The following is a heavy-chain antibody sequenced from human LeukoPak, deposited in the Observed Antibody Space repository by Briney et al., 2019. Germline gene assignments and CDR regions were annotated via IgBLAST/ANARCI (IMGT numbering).Heavy chain of an antibody. CDR1: GYIFTSNA. V-gene: IGHV1-3*01. D-gene: IGHD6-13*01. J-gene: IGHJ4*02. Sequence: ASVKVSCKASGYIFTSNAMHWVRQAPGQRLEWMGWINAGNGKTKYSQNFQGRVTITRDTSASTAYMELSSLRSEDTAVYYCARDKAAIVDYWGQGTLVTVSS. CDR3: ARDKAAIVDY. CDR2: INAGNGKT.